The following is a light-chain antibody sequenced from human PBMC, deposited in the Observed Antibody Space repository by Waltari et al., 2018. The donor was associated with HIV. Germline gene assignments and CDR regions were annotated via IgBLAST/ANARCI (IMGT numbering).Light chain of an antibody. J-gene: IGLJ3*02. CDR3: ASYGGTNDLV. CDR1: SSDIGGYNY. V-gene: IGLV2-8*01. Sequence: QSALTQPPSASGSPGQSVAISCTGTSSDIGGYNYVSWYQQHPVKAPKLMIFEVTKRPSGVPDRFSGSKSGNTASLTVSGLQAEDEADYYCASYGGTNDLVFGGGTKLTVL. CDR2: EVT.